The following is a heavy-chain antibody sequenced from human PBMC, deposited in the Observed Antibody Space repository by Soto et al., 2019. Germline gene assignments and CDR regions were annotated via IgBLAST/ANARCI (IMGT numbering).Heavy chain of an antibody. Sequence: PSETLSPTCTVSGGSISSGSYYWGWIRQPPGKGLEWIGSVYYSGSTYYNPSLKSRVTISVDTSKNQFSLKLSSVTAADTAVYYCARRSPDTAMVTSDYWGQGTLVTVSS. V-gene: IGHV4-39*01. CDR3: ARRSPDTAMVTSDY. CDR1: GGSISSGSYY. CDR2: VYYSGST. D-gene: IGHD5-18*01. J-gene: IGHJ4*02.